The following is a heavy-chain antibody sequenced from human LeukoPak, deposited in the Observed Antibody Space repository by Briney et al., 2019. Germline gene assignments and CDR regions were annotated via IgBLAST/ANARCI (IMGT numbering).Heavy chain of an antibody. J-gene: IGHJ3*02. CDR3: AKDWSCDT. V-gene: IGHV3-23*01. Sequence: GGSLRLSCAASGFTFITYAMTWVRQAPGKGLEWVSAISDSGAKTYYADSVKGRFTISRDNSKNTLYLQMNSLRPEDTALYYCAKDWSCDTWGQGTMVTVSS. CDR2: ISDSGAKT. CDR1: GFTFITYA.